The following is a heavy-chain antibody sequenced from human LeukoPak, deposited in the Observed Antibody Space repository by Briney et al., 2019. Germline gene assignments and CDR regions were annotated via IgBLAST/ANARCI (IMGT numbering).Heavy chain of an antibody. CDR2: INHSGST. V-gene: IGHV4-34*01. CDR3: ARGSLYSSGTSWDAFDI. Sequence: SETLSLTCAVYGGSFSGYYWSWIRQPPGKGLEWIGEINHSGSTNYNPFLKSRVTISVDTSKNQFSLKLSSVTAADTAVYYCARGSLYSSGTSWDAFDIWGQGTMVTVSS. CDR1: GGSFSGYY. D-gene: IGHD6-19*01. J-gene: IGHJ3*02.